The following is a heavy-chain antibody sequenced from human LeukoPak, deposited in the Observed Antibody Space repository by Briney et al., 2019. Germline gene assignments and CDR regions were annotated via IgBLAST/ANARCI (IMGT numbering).Heavy chain of an antibody. V-gene: IGHV3-30*02. J-gene: IGHJ4*02. Sequence: GGSLRLSCAASGFTFSSYGMHWVRQAPGKGLEWVAFIRYDGSNKYHADSVKGRFTISRDNSKNTLYLQMNSLRAEDTAVYYCAKDRSSGWYPYDYWGQGTLVTVSS. CDR1: GFTFSSYG. D-gene: IGHD6-19*01. CDR2: IRYDGSNK. CDR3: AKDRSSGWYPYDY.